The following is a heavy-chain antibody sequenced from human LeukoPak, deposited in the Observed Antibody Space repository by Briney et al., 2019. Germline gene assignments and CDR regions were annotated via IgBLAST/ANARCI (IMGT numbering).Heavy chain of an antibody. Sequence: GASVKVSCRASGGTFSSYAISWVRQAPGQGLKWMGGIIPIFGTANYAQKFQGRVTITTDESTSTAYMELSSLRSEDTAVYYCARGGPIPAATNWFDPWGQGTLVTVSS. CDR1: GGTFSSYA. CDR3: ARGGPIPAATNWFDP. J-gene: IGHJ5*02. V-gene: IGHV1-69*05. CDR2: IIPIFGTA. D-gene: IGHD2-2*01.